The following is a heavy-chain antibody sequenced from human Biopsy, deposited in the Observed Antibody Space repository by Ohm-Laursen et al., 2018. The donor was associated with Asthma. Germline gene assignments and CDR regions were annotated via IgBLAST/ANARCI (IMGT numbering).Heavy chain of an antibody. V-gene: IGHV1-69*13. CDR3: ARKAGSCISRTCYSLDF. CDR2: IHSVFGTT. Sequence: SVKVSCKSLGGTFNTYVIGWVRQAPGPGLEWMGGIHSVFGTTTYPQKFQDRVTITADDSTSTVYMELSSLRSEDTAVYYCARKAGSCISRTCYSLDFWGQGTLVTVSS. CDR1: GGTFNTYV. D-gene: IGHD2-2*01. J-gene: IGHJ4*02.